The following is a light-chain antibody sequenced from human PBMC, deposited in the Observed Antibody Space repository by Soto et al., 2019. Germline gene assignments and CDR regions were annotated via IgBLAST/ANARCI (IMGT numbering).Light chain of an antibody. Sequence: EIVMTQSPATLSVSPGERATLSGRASQSVNSKLAWYQQKPGRAPRLLIYGASTRATGIPARFSGSGSGTEFTLTISSLQSEDFAVYYCQQYNNWWTFGQGTKVEIK. CDR2: GAS. CDR1: QSVNSK. V-gene: IGKV3-15*01. CDR3: QQYNNWWT. J-gene: IGKJ1*01.